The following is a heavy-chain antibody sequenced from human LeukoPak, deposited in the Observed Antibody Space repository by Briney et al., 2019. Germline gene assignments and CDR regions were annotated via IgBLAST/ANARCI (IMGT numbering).Heavy chain of an antibody. J-gene: IGHJ4*02. CDR1: GYTFTSYA. CDR3: ARVPMSRSSTVTTYPDY. Sequence: ASVQVSCKASGYTFTSYAMHWVRQAPGQRLEWMGWINAGNGNTKYSQKFQGRVTITRDTSASTAYMELSSLRSEDTAVYYCARVPMSRSSTVTTYPDYWGQGTLVTVSS. CDR2: INAGNGNT. V-gene: IGHV1-3*01. D-gene: IGHD4-17*01.